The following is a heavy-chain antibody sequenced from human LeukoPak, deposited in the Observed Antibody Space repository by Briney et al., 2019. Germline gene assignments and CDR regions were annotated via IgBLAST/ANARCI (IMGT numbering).Heavy chain of an antibody. V-gene: IGHV3-7*01. CDR1: GFTFSSYL. J-gene: IGHJ4*02. CDR3: AREVAAYSGSYYFDY. D-gene: IGHD1-26*01. Sequence: GGSLRLSCAASGFTFSSYLMSWVRQAPGKGLEWVANINQDGSEKYYVDSVKGRFTISRGNAKDSLYLQMNSLRAEDTAVYYCAREVAAYSGSYYFDYWGQGTLVTVSS. CDR2: INQDGSEK.